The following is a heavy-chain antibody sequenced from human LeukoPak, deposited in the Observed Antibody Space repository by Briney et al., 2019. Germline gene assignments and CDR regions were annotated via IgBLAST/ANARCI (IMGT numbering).Heavy chain of an antibody. D-gene: IGHD3-22*01. CDR3: ARNSPPVYDSRDYDSSDYSYFYMDV. V-gene: IGHV4-59*01. J-gene: IGHJ6*03. CDR2: MYYRGRT. Sequence: PSETLSLSCTVSGGSLRNYYWSWIRQPPGKGLEWIGYMYYRGRTNYNPSLKSRVTILVDTSKNPFSLRLTSVTAADTAVYFCARNSPPVYDSRDYDSSDYSYFYMDVWGKGTTVTVSS. CDR1: GGSLRNYY.